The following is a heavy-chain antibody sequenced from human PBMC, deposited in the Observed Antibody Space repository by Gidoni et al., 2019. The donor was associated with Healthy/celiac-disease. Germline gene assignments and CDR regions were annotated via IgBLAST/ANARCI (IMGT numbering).Heavy chain of an antibody. D-gene: IGHD2-21*02. CDR1: GGTFSSYA. Sequence: QVQLVPSGAEVKKPGSSVKVSCKASGGTFSSYAISWVRQAPGQGLEWMGRIIPILGIANYAQKFQGRVTITADKSTSTAYMELSSLRSEDTAVYYCARVGVVVTAKGAFDIWGQGTMVTVSS. V-gene: IGHV1-69*04. CDR2: IIPILGIA. J-gene: IGHJ3*02. CDR3: ARVGVVVTAKGAFDI.